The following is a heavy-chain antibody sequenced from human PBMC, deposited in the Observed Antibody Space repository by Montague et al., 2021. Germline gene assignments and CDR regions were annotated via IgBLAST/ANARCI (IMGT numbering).Heavy chain of an antibody. V-gene: IGHV4-34*01. CDR2: IAHTGNT. CDR1: GGSFSGYF. Sequence: SETLSLTCAVSGGSFSGYFWTWIRQPPGKGLEWIGEIAHTGNTNYNPSLKSRVTMSVDMSKSQFSLTLMSMTAADTAVYCCTGLYYGAGNQRGTAAGWGQGTLVTVSS. J-gene: IGHJ4*02. CDR3: TGLYYGAGNQRGTAAG. D-gene: IGHD3-10*01.